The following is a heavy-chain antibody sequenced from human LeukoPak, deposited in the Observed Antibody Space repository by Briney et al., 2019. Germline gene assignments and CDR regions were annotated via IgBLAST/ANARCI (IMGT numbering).Heavy chain of an antibody. Sequence: ASVKVSCKVSGYTLTELSMHWVRQAPGKGLEWMGGFDPEDGETIYAQKFQGRVTMTRDTSTSTVYMELSSLRSEDTAVYYCARDLAYSSSSGFDYWGQGTLVTVSS. CDR3: ARDLAYSSSSGFDY. CDR2: FDPEDGET. CDR1: GYTLTELS. J-gene: IGHJ4*02. D-gene: IGHD6-6*01. V-gene: IGHV1-24*01.